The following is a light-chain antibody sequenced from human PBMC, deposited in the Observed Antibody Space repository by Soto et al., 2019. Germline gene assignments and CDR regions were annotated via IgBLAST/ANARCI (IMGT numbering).Light chain of an antibody. V-gene: IGKV3-15*01. CDR1: QSVSSN. J-gene: IGKJ5*01. Sequence: EIVTTQSPATLSVSPGERATLSCRASQSVSSNLAWYQQKPGQAPRLPIYGASTRATGIPARFSGSGSGTEFTLTIRGLQSEDFAVYYCQQYNNWPPITFGQGTRLEIK. CDR3: QQYNNWPPIT. CDR2: GAS.